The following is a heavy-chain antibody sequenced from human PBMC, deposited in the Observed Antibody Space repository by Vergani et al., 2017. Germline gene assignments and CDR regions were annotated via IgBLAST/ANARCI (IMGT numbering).Heavy chain of an antibody. J-gene: IGHJ6*02. D-gene: IGHD2-2*01. V-gene: IGHV4-4*07. CDR2: IYTSGST. CDR3: ARDLHCSSTSCYEYYYYGMDV. Sequence: QVQLQESGPGLVKPSENLSLTCTVSGGSISSYYWSWIRQPAGKGLEWIGRIYTSGSTNYNPSLKSRVTMSVDTSKNQFSLKLSSVTAADTAVYYCARDLHCSSTSCYEYYYYGMDVWGQGTTVTVSS. CDR1: GGSISSYY.